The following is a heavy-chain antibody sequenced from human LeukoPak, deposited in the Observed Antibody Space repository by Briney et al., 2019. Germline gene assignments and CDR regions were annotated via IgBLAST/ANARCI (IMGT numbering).Heavy chain of an antibody. CDR1: GYTFTCYD. Sequence: GASVKVSCKASGYTFTCYDINWVRQATGQGLEWMGWMNPNSGNTGYAQKFQGRVTMTRNTSISTAYMELSSLRSEDTAVYYCARGYDFWSGYGVYYYGMDVWGQGTTVTVSS. D-gene: IGHD3-3*01. CDR2: MNPNSGNT. V-gene: IGHV1-8*01. CDR3: ARGYDFWSGYGVYYYGMDV. J-gene: IGHJ6*02.